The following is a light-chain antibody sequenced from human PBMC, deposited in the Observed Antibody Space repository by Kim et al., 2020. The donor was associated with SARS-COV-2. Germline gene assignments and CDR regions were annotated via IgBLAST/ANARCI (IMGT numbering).Light chain of an antibody. CDR3: AAWDDSLSGYV. Sequence: GQMLTISCSGTSSNIGSNYVYWHQQVPGTAPKLLIYSDTQRPSGVPDRFSGSESGTSASLAISGLRSEDEADYYCAAWDDSLSGYVFATGTKVTVL. CDR2: SDT. CDR1: SSNIGSNY. V-gene: IGLV1-47*02. J-gene: IGLJ1*01.